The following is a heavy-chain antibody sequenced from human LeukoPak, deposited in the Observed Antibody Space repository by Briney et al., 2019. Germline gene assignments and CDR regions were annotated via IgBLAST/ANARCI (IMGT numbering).Heavy chain of an antibody. CDR3: ARYTSSPTRYYYMDV. CDR2: IYYNGST. V-gene: IGHV4-39*01. D-gene: IGHD6-6*01. CDR1: GGSISSSSYS. Sequence: SETLSLTCTVSGGSISSSSYSWGWIRQPPGKGLEWIGTIYYNGSTYYNPSLKSRVTMSVDTSKSQFSLKLSSVTAADTAVYYCARYTSSPTRYYYMDVWGKGTTVTVSS. J-gene: IGHJ6*03.